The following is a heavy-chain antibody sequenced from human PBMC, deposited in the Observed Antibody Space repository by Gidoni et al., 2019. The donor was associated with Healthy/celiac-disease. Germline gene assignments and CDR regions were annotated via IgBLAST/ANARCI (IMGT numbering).Heavy chain of an antibody. D-gene: IGHD3-3*01. CDR3: ASLDFWSGGLYYYYGMDV. CDR1: CGSVSSGDYY. CDR2: IYYSGST. J-gene: IGHJ6*02. V-gene: IGHV4-30-4*01. Sequence: QVLLQESGPGLVKPSQTLSLTCPLPCGSVSSGDYYWSWSRQHPGKGLGWIGYIYYSGSTYYNPSLKSRVTISVDTSKNQFSLKLSSVTAADTAVYYCASLDFWSGGLYYYYGMDVWGQGTTVTVSS.